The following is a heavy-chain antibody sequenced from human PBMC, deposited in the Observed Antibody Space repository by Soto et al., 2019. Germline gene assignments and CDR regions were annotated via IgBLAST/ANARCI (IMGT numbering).Heavy chain of an antibody. CDR3: ARLPGDYHDVRSAFDV. Sequence: QVQLQESGPGLVKPSETLSLTCSVTNGSISNYYWSWIRQSPGKGLEWIGYIYYRGSTNYNPSLKRRVNISVDTAKNQFSLSLSSVTAADTAVYYCARLPGDYHDVRSAFDVWGRGTMVTVSS. D-gene: IGHD3-22*01. CDR1: NGSISNYY. V-gene: IGHV4-59*01. J-gene: IGHJ3*01. CDR2: IYYRGST.